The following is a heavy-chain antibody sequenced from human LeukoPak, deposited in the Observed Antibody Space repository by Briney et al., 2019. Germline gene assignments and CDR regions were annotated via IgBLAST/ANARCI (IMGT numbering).Heavy chain of an antibody. V-gene: IGHV3-30-3*01. CDR1: GFTFSSYA. CDR3: ARTPTGYFDY. CDR2: ISYDGSNK. Sequence: GGSLRLSCAASGFTFSSYAMHWARQAPGKGLEWVAVISYDGSNKYYADSVKGRFTISRDNSKNTLYLQMNSLRAEDTAVYYCARTPTGYFDYWGQGTLVTVSS. D-gene: IGHD1-1*01. J-gene: IGHJ4*02.